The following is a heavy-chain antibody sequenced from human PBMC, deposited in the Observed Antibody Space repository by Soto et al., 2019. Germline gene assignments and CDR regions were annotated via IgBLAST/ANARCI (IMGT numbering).Heavy chain of an antibody. D-gene: IGHD2-15*01. CDR3: ARDQGYHYDS. V-gene: IGHV4-30-4*08. CDR2: IHYGGNT. CDR1: GGSISSGNDY. Sequence: QVQLQESGPGLVKPSQTVSLTCTVSGGSISSGNDYWSWIRQPPGKGLEWIGYIHYGGNTNYNPSLKSRLTMSLDTSKSQFSLKLSSVTAADTAVYYCARDQGYHYDSWGQGILVTVSS. J-gene: IGHJ5*01.